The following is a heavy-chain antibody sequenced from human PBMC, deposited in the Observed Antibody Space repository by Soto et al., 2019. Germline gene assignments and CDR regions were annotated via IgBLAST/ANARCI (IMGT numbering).Heavy chain of an antibody. J-gene: IGHJ3*02. D-gene: IGHD3-3*01. V-gene: IGHV4-34*01. CDR1: GVSFSGYY. CDR3: ASSVLRFLEWLSAPADDAFDI. CDR2: INHSGST. Sequence: SETLSLTCAVYGVSFSGYYWSWIRQPPGKGLEWIGEINHSGSTNYNPSLKSRVTISVDTSKNQFSLQLNSVTPEDTAVYYCASSVLRFLEWLSAPADDAFDIWGQGTMVTVSS.